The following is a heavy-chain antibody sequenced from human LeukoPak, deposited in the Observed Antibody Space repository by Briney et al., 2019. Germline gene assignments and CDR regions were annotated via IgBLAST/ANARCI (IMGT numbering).Heavy chain of an antibody. V-gene: IGHV4-34*01. D-gene: IGHD6-19*01. CDR3: ARAPYTSGWYIDY. CDR1: SGSFSGYY. CDR2: INHSGST. Sequence: SETLSLTCAVYSGSFSGYYWSWIRQPPGKGLEWIGEINHSGSTNYNPSLKSRVIISVDTSKNQFSLKLSSVTAADTAVYYCARAPYTSGWYIDYWGQGTLVTVSS. J-gene: IGHJ4*02.